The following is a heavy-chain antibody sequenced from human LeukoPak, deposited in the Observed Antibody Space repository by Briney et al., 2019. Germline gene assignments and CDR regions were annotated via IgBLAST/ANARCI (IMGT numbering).Heavy chain of an antibody. CDR2: ISRSSSYI. D-gene: IGHD6-13*01. CDR1: GFTFSTYP. V-gene: IGHV3-21*01. J-gene: IGHJ4*02. Sequence: GGSLRLSCAASGFTFSTYPMNWVRQAPGKGLEWVSSISRSSSYIYYEDSVKGRFTISRDNAKNSLYLQMNSLRAEDTAVYYCARDPAGYSSSWYVDYWGQGTLVTVSS. CDR3: ARDPAGYSSSWYVDY.